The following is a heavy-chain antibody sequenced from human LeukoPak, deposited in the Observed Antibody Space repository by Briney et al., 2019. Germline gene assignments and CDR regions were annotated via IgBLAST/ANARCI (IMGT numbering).Heavy chain of an antibody. J-gene: IGHJ4*02. D-gene: IGHD1-1*01. Sequence: GGSLRLSCTASGFPFFESRVNRVREAPGKGREWISYIGIDSGNTKYADSVRGRFTISAEKGKNSLYLQMNSLRVEDTAVYYCARDHNYAFDNWGQGTLVSVAS. CDR1: GFPFFESR. V-gene: IGHV3-48*01. CDR2: IGIDSGNT. CDR3: ARDHNYAFDN.